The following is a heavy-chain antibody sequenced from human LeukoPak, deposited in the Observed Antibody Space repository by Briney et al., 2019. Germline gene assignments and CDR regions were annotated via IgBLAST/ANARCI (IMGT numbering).Heavy chain of an antibody. D-gene: IGHD6-13*01. CDR2: ITNSGNSK. V-gene: IGHV3-48*01. Sequence: GGSLRLSCAASEFTFSSYSMNWVRQAPGKGLEWVSYITNSGNSKSYADSVKGRFTISRDNTKNSLYLQMNGLRAEDTAVYYCVRGCGKSSCPYYLDSWGQGTLVTVSS. CDR1: EFTFSSYS. CDR3: VRGCGKSSCPYYLDS. J-gene: IGHJ4*02.